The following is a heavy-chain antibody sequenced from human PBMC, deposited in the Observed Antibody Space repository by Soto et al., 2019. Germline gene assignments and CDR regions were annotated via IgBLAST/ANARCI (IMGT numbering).Heavy chain of an antibody. D-gene: IGHD5-12*01. CDR3: ARLVAPAQFDY. J-gene: IGHJ4*02. CDR1: GYTFADYA. Sequence: ASVKVSCKASGYTFADYAVHWVRQAPGQSLEWMGWINSAHGKTKYSQKFQARVTITRDASATTDYLELSSLRSEDTAVYYCARLVAPAQFDYWGQGTRVTVSS. CDR2: INSAHGKT. V-gene: IGHV1-3*04.